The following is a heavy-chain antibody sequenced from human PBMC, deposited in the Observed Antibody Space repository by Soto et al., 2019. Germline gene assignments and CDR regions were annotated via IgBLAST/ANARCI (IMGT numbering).Heavy chain of an antibody. CDR3: TRDASRDSSARGWFDP. CDR2: ISSNSAYI. J-gene: IGHJ5*02. Sequence: GGSLRLSCAASGFTFRSFTMNWVRQAPGKGLEWVSTISSNSAYIYYTDALRGRFTISRDNAKNSLHLQMNSLRVEDTAVYYCTRDASRDSSARGWFDPWGPGTLVTVSS. D-gene: IGHD6-13*01. V-gene: IGHV3-21*01. CDR1: GFTFRSFT.